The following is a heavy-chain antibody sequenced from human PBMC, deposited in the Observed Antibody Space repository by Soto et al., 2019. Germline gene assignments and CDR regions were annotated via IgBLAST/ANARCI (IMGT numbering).Heavy chain of an antibody. J-gene: IGHJ4*02. D-gene: IGHD3-16*01. Sequence: QVQLVQSGAEVKKPGYSEKVSCKASRGTFSSYAISWVRQAPGQGLEWMGGIIPIFGTANYAQKFQGRVTITADESTSTAYMELSSLRSEDTAVYYCARGGVVGRLGELPADYWGQGTLVTVSS. CDR2: IIPIFGTA. CDR1: RGTFSSYA. CDR3: ARGGVVGRLGELPADY. V-gene: IGHV1-69*01.